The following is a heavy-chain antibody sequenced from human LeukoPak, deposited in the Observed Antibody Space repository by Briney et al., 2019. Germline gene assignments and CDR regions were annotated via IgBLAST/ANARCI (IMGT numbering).Heavy chain of an antibody. Sequence: GGSLRLSCAASGFTFSNYAMIWVRQAPGKGLEWVSALSGSGATTYYADSVKGRFTISRDNSKNTLFLQMNSLRAEDTAVYYCAKDSALSAGGYCSSTSCYSAYWGQGTLITVSS. CDR3: AKDSALSAGGYCSSTSCYSAY. D-gene: IGHD2-2*02. V-gene: IGHV3-23*01. CDR2: LSGSGATT. J-gene: IGHJ4*02. CDR1: GFTFSNYA.